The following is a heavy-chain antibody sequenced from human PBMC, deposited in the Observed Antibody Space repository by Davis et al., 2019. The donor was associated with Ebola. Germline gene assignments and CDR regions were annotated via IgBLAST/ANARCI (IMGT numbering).Heavy chain of an antibody. J-gene: IGHJ4*02. CDR3: SRGSKSVY. CDR2: ITGSGGAT. V-gene: IGHV3-48*03. Sequence: PGGSLRLSCAASGFTFSSYELSWVRQAPGKGLEWVSYITGSGGATYYIDSVKGRFTISRDNSNNSVYLQMNSLRTEDSAVYYCSRGSKSVYWGRGTLVTVSS. CDR1: GFTFSSYE.